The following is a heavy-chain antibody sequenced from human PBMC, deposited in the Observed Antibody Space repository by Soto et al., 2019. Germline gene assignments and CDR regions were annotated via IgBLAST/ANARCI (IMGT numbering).Heavy chain of an antibody. Sequence: SSETLSLTCTVSGGSVSIGSYSWSWIRQPPNKGLEWIGYFFYIGSADYNPSLRSRVTMSGDTSKNLISLKLNSVTAADTAVYYCARAYSSWPYYFDNWGQGILVTVSS. D-gene: IGHD6-13*01. CDR2: FFYIGSA. J-gene: IGHJ4*02. V-gene: IGHV4-61*01. CDR1: GGSVSIGSYS. CDR3: ARAYSSWPYYFDN.